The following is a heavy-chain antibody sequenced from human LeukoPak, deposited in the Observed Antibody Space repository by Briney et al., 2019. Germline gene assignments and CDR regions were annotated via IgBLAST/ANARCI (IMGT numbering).Heavy chain of an antibody. Sequence: GGSLRLSCAASGFAFSSYSMNWVRQAPGKGLEWVSSISSGSTYIYYADSVKGRFTISRDNSKNTLYLQMNSLRAEDTAVYYCASGGYSSSWPFDYWGQGTLVTVSS. D-gene: IGHD6-13*01. V-gene: IGHV3-21*04. CDR1: GFAFSSYS. J-gene: IGHJ4*02. CDR2: ISSGSTYI. CDR3: ASGGYSSSWPFDY.